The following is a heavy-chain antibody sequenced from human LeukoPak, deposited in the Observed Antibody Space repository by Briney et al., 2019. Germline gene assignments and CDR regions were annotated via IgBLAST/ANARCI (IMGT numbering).Heavy chain of an antibody. CDR3: ARVTMVRGVIRGFDP. J-gene: IGHJ5*02. CDR1: GGSISSYY. CDR2: IYTSGST. Sequence: SETLSLTCTVSGGSISSYYWSWIRQPAGKGLERIGRIYTSGSTNYNPSLKSRVTISVDTSKNQFSLKLSSVTAADTAVYYCARVTMVRGVIRGFDPWGQGTLVTVSS. V-gene: IGHV4-4*07. D-gene: IGHD3-10*01.